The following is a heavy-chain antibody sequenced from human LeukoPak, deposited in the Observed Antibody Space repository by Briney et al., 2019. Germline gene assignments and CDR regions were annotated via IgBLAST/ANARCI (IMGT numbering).Heavy chain of an antibody. Sequence: ASVTVSCKASGYTFTSYYMHWVRQAPGQGLEWMGIINPSGGSTSYAQKFQGRVTMTRDTSTSTVYMELSSLRSEDTAVYYCAREGITIFGVVPYYYYYGMDVWGQGTTVTVSS. J-gene: IGHJ6*02. CDR1: GYTFTSYY. CDR3: AREGITIFGVVPYYYYYGMDV. CDR2: INPSGGST. D-gene: IGHD3-3*01. V-gene: IGHV1-46*01.